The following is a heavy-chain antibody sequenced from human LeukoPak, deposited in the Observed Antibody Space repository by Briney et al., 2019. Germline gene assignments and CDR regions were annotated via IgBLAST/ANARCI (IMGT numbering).Heavy chain of an antibody. CDR1: GGSISSSSYY. CDR2: IYYSGST. J-gene: IGHJ6*03. Sequence: SETLSLTCTVSGGSISSSSYYWGWIRQPPGKGLEWIGSIYYSGSTYYNPSLKSRVTISVDTSKNQFSLKLSSVTAADTAVYYCARVVVAATHAGYYYYMDVWGKGTTVTVSS. D-gene: IGHD2-15*01. CDR3: ARVVVAATHAGYYYYMDV. V-gene: IGHV4-39*07.